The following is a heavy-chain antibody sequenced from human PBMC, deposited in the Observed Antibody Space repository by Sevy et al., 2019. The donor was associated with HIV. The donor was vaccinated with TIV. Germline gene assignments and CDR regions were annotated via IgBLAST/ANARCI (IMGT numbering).Heavy chain of an antibody. V-gene: IGHV3-48*03. Sequence: GESLKISCTASGFTFSSYEMNWVRQAPGKGLEWVSYITNSGSSIYYSDSVRGRFTVSIDNAKNSLYLQMKSLRAEDTAVYYCARDLPPSATTVAHFDYWGRGTLVTVSS. CDR3: ARDLPPSATTVAHFDY. D-gene: IGHD4-17*01. CDR2: ITNSGSSI. CDR1: GFTFSSYE. J-gene: IGHJ4*02.